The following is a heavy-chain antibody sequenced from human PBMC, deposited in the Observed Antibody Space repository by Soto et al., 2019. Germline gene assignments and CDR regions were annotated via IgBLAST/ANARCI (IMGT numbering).Heavy chain of an antibody. CDR3: ARGLAADGV. Sequence: QVQLVQSGAEVKKPGASVKVSCTASGYTFTHYAIHWVRHAPGQRLEWMGFINAGSGNTKYSQTFQGRLTFTKDTSASTAYIDQSSLSSEDTAIYSCARGLAADGVWGQGTLVTVSS. CDR2: INAGSGNT. J-gene: IGHJ4*02. CDR1: GYTFTHYA. V-gene: IGHV1-3*01. D-gene: IGHD6-13*01.